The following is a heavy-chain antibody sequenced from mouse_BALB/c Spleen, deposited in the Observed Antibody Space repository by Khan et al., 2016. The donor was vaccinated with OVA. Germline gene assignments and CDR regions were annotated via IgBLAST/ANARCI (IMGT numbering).Heavy chain of an antibody. V-gene: IGHV9-3-1*01. CDR3: ARHPDFSYTMAY. Sequence: QIQLVQSGPELKKPGETVKISCKASGYTFTSFGMNWVKQAPGKGLEWMGWINTYTGEPTYADDFKGRFAFSLETSAITAYLQIHNLKNEDTSTDCCARHPDFSYTMAYGGQGTSVTVSS. CDR1: GYTFTSFG. CDR2: INTYTGEP. J-gene: IGHJ4*01.